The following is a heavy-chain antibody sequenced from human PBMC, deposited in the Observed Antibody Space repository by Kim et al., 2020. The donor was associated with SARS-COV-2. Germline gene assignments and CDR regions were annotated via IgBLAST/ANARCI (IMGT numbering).Heavy chain of an antibody. D-gene: IGHD6-13*01. J-gene: IGHJ4*02. Sequence: SETLSLTCTVSGGSISSGGYYWSWIRQHPGKGLEWIGYIYYSGSTYYNPSLKSRVTISVDTSKNQFSLKLSSVTAADTAVYYCARVIEGSWSWDYWGQGTLVTVSS. CDR2: IYYSGST. CDR3: ARVIEGSWSWDY. V-gene: IGHV4-31*03. CDR1: GGSISSGGYY.